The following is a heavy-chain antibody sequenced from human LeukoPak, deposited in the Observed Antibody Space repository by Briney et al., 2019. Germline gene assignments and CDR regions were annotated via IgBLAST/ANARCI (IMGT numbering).Heavy chain of an antibody. CDR2: INWKSNNI. CDR1: GFTFGDYA. V-gene: IGHV3-9*01. CDR3: PRDRAGHFYAMDG. Sequence: GRSLRLSCAASGFTFGDYAMHWVRQAPGKGLEWVSGINWKSNNIGYADSVKGRFTISRDNAKNSLYLQMNSLRTEDTALYYCPRDRAGHFYAMDGCGQGTSVTVSS. J-gene: IGHJ6*02. D-gene: IGHD6-13*01.